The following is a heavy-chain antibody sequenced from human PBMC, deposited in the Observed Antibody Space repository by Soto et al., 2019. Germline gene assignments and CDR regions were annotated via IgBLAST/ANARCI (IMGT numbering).Heavy chain of an antibody. CDR2: IYYSGST. D-gene: IGHD6-19*01. Sequence: PSETLSLTCTVSGGSISSYYWSSIRQPPGKGLEWIGYIYYSGSTNYNPSLKSRVTISVDTSKNQFSLKLSSVTAADTAVYYCARDRVAVAGDYYYYGMDVWGQGTTVTVSS. J-gene: IGHJ6*02. CDR3: ARDRVAVAGDYYYYGMDV. CDR1: GGSISSYY. V-gene: IGHV4-59*01.